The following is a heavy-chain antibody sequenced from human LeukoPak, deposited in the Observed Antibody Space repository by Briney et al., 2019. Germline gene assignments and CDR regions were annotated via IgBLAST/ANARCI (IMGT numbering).Heavy chain of an antibody. D-gene: IGHD3-22*01. CDR2: IHTSGST. J-gene: IGHJ1*01. CDR1: GDSISNYY. Sequence: PSETLSLTCTVSGDSISNYYWSWIRQTPGKGLEWTGYIHTSGSTYYNPSLKSRVTISVDTSKNQFSLKLTSVTAADAAVYYCAREYYDTSAYSNPFGFWGQDTRVTVSS. CDR3: AREYYDTSAYSNPFGF. V-gene: IGHV4-4*09.